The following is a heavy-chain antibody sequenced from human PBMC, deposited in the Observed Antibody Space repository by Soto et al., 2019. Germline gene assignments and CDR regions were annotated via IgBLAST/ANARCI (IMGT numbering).Heavy chain of an antibody. J-gene: IGHJ5*02. Sequence: EVQLLVSGGGSVQPGRSLRLSCAASGLSFSNYAMRWVRQAPGTGLEWVSAIDSGGGSTYYAASVKGRFSISRDNSMNTLYLQMNSLRAEDTAIYYCTKEHSNYPDNWFDPWGQGTLVTVSS. CDR2: IDSGGGST. CDR1: GLSFSNYA. CDR3: TKEHSNYPDNWFDP. D-gene: IGHD4-4*01. V-gene: IGHV3-23*01.